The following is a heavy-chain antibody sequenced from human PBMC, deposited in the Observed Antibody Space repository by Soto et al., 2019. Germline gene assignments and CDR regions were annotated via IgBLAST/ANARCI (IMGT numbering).Heavy chain of an antibody. D-gene: IGHD2-8*01. CDR3: ARGIPGIVLMVYAAFDY. CDR2: IYYSGST. V-gene: IGHV4-59*01. J-gene: IGHJ4*02. Sequence: SETLSLTCIVSGGSISSYYWSWLRQPPGKGLEWIGYIYYSGSTNYNPSLKSRVTISVDTSKNQFSLKLSSVTAADTAVYYCARGIPGIVLMVYAAFDYWGQGTLVTVSS. CDR1: GGSISSYY.